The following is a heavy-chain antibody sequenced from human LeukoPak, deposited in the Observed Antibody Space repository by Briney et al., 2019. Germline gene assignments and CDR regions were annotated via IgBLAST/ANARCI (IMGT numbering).Heavy chain of an antibody. V-gene: IGHV1-46*01. CDR3: ARWDYDSSGSGGFDP. D-gene: IGHD3-22*01. Sequence: YMXXVRQAPGQGLEWMXXINPSGGSTSYAQKFQGRVTMTRDTSTSTVYMELSSLRSEDTAVYYCARWDYDSSGSGGFDPWGQGTLVTVSS. CDR1: Y. CDR2: INPSGGST. J-gene: IGHJ5*02.